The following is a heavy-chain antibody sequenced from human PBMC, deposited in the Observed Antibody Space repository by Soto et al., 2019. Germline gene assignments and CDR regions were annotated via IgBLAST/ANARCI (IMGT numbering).Heavy chain of an antibody. CDR1: GYTFTGYY. Sequence: ASVKVSCNASGYTFTGYYMHWVRQAPGQGLEWMGWINPNSGGTNYAQKFQGRVTMTRDTSISTAYMELSRLRSDDTAVYYCARDRIAVEFDYRGHRTLFTVSS. D-gene: IGHD6-19*01. V-gene: IGHV1-2*02. CDR3: ARDRIAVEFDY. CDR2: INPNSGGT. J-gene: IGHJ4*01.